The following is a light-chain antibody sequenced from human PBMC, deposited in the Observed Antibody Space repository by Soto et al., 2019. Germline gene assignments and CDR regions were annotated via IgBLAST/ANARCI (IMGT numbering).Light chain of an antibody. J-gene: IGKJ3*01. Sequence: VMTQSPPTLSVSPGERATLSCRASQSVSSDLAWYQQKPGQAPRLLIYGASTRATDVPARFSGSGSGTEFTLTISSLHSEDVAIYYCQQYNDWPPITFGPGTKVDIK. CDR1: QSVSSD. CDR2: GAS. CDR3: QQYNDWPPIT. V-gene: IGKV3-15*01.